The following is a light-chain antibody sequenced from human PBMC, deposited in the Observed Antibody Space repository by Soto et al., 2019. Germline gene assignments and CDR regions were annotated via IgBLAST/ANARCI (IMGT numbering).Light chain of an antibody. CDR2: GAS. V-gene: IGKV3-15*01. CDR1: QSVSSN. Sequence: EIVMTQSPATLSVSPGERATLSCRASQSVSSNLAWYQQKPGQAPRLLIYGASTRATGIPARFSGSGSGTEFTFTISSLQSEDFAVYYCQQYNNLPRTFGQGTQVEIK. J-gene: IGKJ1*01. CDR3: QQYNNLPRT.